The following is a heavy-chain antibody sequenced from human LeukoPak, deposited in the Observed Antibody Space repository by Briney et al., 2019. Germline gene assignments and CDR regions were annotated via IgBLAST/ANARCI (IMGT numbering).Heavy chain of an antibody. Sequence: GESLKISCKGSGYSFTSYWIGWVRQMPGKGLEWMGIIYPGDSDTRYSPSFQGQVTISADKSISTAYLQWSSLEASDTAMYYCARPSPHIAAAYAFDIWGQGTMVTVSS. CDR3: ARPSPHIAAAYAFDI. J-gene: IGHJ3*02. CDR1: GYSFTSYW. V-gene: IGHV5-51*01. CDR2: IYPGDSDT. D-gene: IGHD6-13*01.